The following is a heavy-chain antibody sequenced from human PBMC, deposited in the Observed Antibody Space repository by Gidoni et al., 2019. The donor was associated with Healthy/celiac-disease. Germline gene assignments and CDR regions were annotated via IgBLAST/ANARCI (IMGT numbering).Heavy chain of an antibody. CDR2: IYYSGST. V-gene: IGHV4-31*03. CDR1: GCSISSCCYY. J-gene: IGHJ5*02. CDR3: ARGAMIVVSPTSWFDP. D-gene: IGHD3-22*01. Sequence: QVQLQESGPGLVKPSQTLSLTCTFSGCSISSCCYYWSWIRQHPGKGLEWIGYIYYSGSTYYNPSLKSRVTISVDTSKNQFSLKLSSVTAADTAVYYCARGAMIVVSPTSWFDPWGQGTLVTVSS.